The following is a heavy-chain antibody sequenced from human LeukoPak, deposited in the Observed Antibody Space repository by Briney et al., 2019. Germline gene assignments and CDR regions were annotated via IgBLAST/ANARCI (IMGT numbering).Heavy chain of an antibody. Sequence: PGGSLRLSCAASGFTFSSYEMNWVRQAPGKGLEWVSYISSSGSTIYYADSVKGRFTISRDNAKNSLYLQMNSLRAEDTAVYYCARDQHTVTPSYYHYGMDVWGQGTTVTVSS. V-gene: IGHV3-48*03. CDR1: GFTFSSYE. J-gene: IGHJ6*02. CDR3: ARDQHTVTPSYYHYGMDV. CDR2: ISSSGSTI. D-gene: IGHD4-11*01.